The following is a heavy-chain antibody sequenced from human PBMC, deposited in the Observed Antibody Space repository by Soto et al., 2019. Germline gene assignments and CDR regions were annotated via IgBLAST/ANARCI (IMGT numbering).Heavy chain of an antibody. CDR1: GGSISSSNW. D-gene: IGHD6-13*01. V-gene: IGHV4-4*02. CDR2: IHHSGST. CDR3: ARDGIAATGT. J-gene: IGHJ4*02. Sequence: QVQLQESGPGLVKPSGTLALTCAVSGGSISSSNWWSWVRQPPGKGLEWIGEIHHSGSTNYNPSLKSRVPIAVDKSKNQFSLKMSSVTAADTAVYYCARDGIAATGTWGQGTLVTVSS.